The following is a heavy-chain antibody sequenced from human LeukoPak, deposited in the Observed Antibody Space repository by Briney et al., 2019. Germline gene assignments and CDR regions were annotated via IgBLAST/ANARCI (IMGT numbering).Heavy chain of an antibody. Sequence: SETLSLTCTVSGGSISSYYWSWIRQPPGKGLEWIGNIYYSGSTNYNPSLKSRVTISVDTSKNQFSLKLSSVTAADTAVYYCARDPIAAAGPYAFDIWGQGTMVTVSS. D-gene: IGHD6-13*01. CDR1: GGSISSYY. CDR2: IYYSGST. V-gene: IGHV4-59*01. J-gene: IGHJ3*02. CDR3: ARDPIAAAGPYAFDI.